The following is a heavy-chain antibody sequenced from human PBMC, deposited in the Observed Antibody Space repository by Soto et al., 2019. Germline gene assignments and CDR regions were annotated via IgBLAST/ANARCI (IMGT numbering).Heavy chain of an antibody. CDR1: GGSIRSSSNY. J-gene: IGHJ2*01. CDR2: IYYSGTT. D-gene: IGHD6-19*01. V-gene: IGHV4-39*01. Sequence: QLQLQESGPGLVKPSETLSLTCVVSGGSIRSSSNYWGWIRQPPGKGLEWIGSIYYSGTTYYNPSLKSRVTISVDTSKNQFALKLSSVTAADTTVYYCARQGVIAVAGTADWYFDLWGRGTLVTVSS. CDR3: ARQGVIAVAGTADWYFDL.